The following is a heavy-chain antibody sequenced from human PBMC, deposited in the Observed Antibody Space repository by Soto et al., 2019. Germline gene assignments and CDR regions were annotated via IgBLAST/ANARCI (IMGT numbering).Heavy chain of an antibody. CDR3: ARTVEYDSIPYYYADF. V-gene: IGHV1-18*01. Sequence: ASVEVSCKASGYTFNTYAITWVRQAPGQGLEWMGWISGYNGNTNYAQTLQGRGTMTTDTSTSTAYLELRSLRSDDTAVYYCARTVEYDSIPYYYADFWGQGTLVTVSS. D-gene: IGHD2-21*01. CDR2: ISGYNGNT. CDR1: GYTFNTYA. J-gene: IGHJ4*01.